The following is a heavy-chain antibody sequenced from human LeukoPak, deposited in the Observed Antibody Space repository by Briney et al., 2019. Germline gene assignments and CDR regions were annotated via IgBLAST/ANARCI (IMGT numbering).Heavy chain of an antibody. CDR2: IIPVFGQT. CDR3: ARYSSSSSLDY. CDR1: GGTFTGYP. Sequence: SVKVSCKTSGGTFTGYPISWVRQAPGQGLEWMGGIIPVFGQTKYAQRFQGRVTMTRDTSTSTVYMELSSLKSEDMAVYYCARYSSSSSLDYWGQGTLVTVSS. V-gene: IGHV1-69*05. J-gene: IGHJ4*02. D-gene: IGHD6-6*01.